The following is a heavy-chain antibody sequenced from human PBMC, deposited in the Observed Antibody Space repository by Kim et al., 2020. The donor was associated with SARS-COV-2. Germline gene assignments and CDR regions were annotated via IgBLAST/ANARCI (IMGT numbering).Heavy chain of an antibody. CDR3: ATSAAAGRLYWFDP. J-gene: IGHJ5*02. Sequence: AKKFQGRVTMTEDTSTDTAYMELSSLRAEDTAVYYCATSAAAGRLYWFDPWGQGTLVTVSS. V-gene: IGHV1-24*01. D-gene: IGHD6-13*01.